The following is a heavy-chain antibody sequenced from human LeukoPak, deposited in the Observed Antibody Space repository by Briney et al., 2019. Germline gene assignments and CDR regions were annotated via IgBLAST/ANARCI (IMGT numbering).Heavy chain of an antibody. Sequence: GESLKISCKGSGYSFTSYWIGWVRQMPGKGQEWMGIIYPGDSDTRYSPSFQGQVTISADKSISTAYLQWSSLKASDTAMYYCARRTGNSGYDSDFDYWGQGTLVTVSS. V-gene: IGHV5-51*01. D-gene: IGHD5-12*01. J-gene: IGHJ4*02. CDR3: ARRTGNSGYDSDFDY. CDR2: IYPGDSDT. CDR1: GYSFTSYW.